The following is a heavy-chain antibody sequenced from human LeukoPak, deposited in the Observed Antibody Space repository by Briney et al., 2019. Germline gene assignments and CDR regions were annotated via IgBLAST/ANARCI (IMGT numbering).Heavy chain of an antibody. V-gene: IGHV3-48*03. Sequence: PGGSLRLSCAASGFTFSSYEMNWVRQAPGKGLEWVSYISSSGSTIYYADSVKGRFTISRDNAKNSLYLQMNSLRAEDTAVYYCARGKERLTPETAWFDPWGQGTLVTVSS. D-gene: IGHD2-21*02. CDR2: ISSSGSTI. CDR3: ARGKERLTPETAWFDP. J-gene: IGHJ5*02. CDR1: GFTFSSYE.